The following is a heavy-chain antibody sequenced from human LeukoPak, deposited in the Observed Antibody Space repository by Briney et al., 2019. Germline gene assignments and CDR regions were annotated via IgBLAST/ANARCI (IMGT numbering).Heavy chain of an antibody. CDR1: GFTFSDFY. CDR3: ARDALGSYDY. J-gene: IGHJ4*02. Sequence: GGPLRLSCEASGFTFSDFYMFWIRQAPGKGLEWISYISNTGSTMYYADSVKGRFTTSRDNAKNTLYLQMNSLRAEDTAVYYCARDALGSYDYWGQGALVTVSS. D-gene: IGHD3-10*01. CDR2: ISNTGSTM. V-gene: IGHV3-11*01.